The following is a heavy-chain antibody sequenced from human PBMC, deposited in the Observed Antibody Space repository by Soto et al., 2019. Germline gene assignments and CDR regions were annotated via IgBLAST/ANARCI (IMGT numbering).Heavy chain of an antibody. CDR1: GFTFSSYA. CDR2: ISYDGSNK. Sequence: GESLKISCAASGFTFSSYAMHWVRQAPGKGLEWVAVISYDGSNKYYADSVKGRFTISRDNSKNTLYLQMNSLRAEDTAVYYCAREFGLAVAGTAPLYWGQGTLVTVSS. V-gene: IGHV3-30-3*01. CDR3: AREFGLAVAGTAPLY. D-gene: IGHD6-19*01. J-gene: IGHJ4*02.